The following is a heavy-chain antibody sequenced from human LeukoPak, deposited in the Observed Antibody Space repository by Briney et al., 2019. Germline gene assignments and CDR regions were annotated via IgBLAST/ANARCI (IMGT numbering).Heavy chain of an antibody. CDR2: INQDGSEK. V-gene: IGHV3-7*05. CDR1: GFTLSRSW. J-gene: IGHJ4*02. CDR3: ARAYQTDY. D-gene: IGHD2-2*01. Sequence: GLSVTLSRPACGFTLSRSWMRWVRQAPGKGVEGVANINQDGSEKNYVDSVKGQFTSSRDNAKNSLYLQLNSLRAEDTAVYYCARAYQTDYWGQGTLVTVSS.